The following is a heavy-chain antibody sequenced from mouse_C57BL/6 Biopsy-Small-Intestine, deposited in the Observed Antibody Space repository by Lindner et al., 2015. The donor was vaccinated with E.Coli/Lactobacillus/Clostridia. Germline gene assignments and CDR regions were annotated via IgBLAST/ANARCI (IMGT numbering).Heavy chain of an antibody. D-gene: IGHD2-13*01. CDR3: ARRPCGGDCLDAFDI. V-gene: IGHV1-81*01. CDR2: IIPIFGTT. Sequence: SVKVSCKASGGTFSNYAISWVRQAPGQGLEWMGGIIPIFGTTNYAQKFQGGVTITADKSTSTAYIELSSLRSEDTAVYYCARRPCGGDCLDAFDIWGQGTMVTVSS. J-gene: IGHJ3*01. CDR1: GGTFSNYA.